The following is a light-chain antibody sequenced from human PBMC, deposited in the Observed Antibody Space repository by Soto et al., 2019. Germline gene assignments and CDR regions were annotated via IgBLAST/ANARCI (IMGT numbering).Light chain of an antibody. CDR2: DVT. V-gene: IGLV2-8*01. CDR3: SSYTDRKNLV. Sequence: QSVLTQSPSASGSPGQSVTISCTGTRSDIGGYNSVSWYQQHPGKAPKVMIYDVTKRPSGVPDRFSGSKSGNTASLTVSALQAEDEADYYCSSYTDRKNLVFGTGTMVTVL. CDR1: RSDIGGYNS. J-gene: IGLJ1*01.